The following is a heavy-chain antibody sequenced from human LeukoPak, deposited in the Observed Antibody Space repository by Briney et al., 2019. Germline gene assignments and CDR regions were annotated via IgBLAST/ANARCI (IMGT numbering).Heavy chain of an antibody. CDR3: AEDLRAYYYDSSGQGAFDI. J-gene: IGHJ3*02. D-gene: IGHD3-22*01. Sequence: GGSLRLSCAASGFTFSSYAMSWVRQAPGKGLEWVSAISGSGGSTYYADSVKGRFTISRDNSKNTLYLQMNSLRAEDTAVYYCAEDLRAYYYDSSGQGAFDIWGQGTMVTVSS. V-gene: IGHV3-23*01. CDR2: ISGSGGST. CDR1: GFTFSSYA.